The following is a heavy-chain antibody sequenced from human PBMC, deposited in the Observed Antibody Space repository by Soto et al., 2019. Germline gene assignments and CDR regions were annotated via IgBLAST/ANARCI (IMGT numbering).Heavy chain of an antibody. D-gene: IGHD3-10*01. J-gene: IGHJ6*03. V-gene: IGHV4-39*01. CDR3: ARHRTYYYGSGSYYTRYYMDV. Sequence: SETLSLTCTVSGGSISSSSYYWGWIRQPPGKGLEWIGSIYYSGSTYYNPSLKSRVTISVDTSKNQFSLKLSSVTAADTAVYYCARHRTYYYGSGSYYTRYYMDVWGKGTTVTVSS. CDR1: GGSISSSSYY. CDR2: IYYSGST.